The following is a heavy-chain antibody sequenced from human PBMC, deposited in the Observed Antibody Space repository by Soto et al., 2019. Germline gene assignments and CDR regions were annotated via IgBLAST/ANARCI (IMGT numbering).Heavy chain of an antibody. Sequence: QVQLVQSGAEVKKPGASVKVSCKASGYTFTSYDINWVRQATGQGLEWMGWMNPNSGKTGYAQKFQGRVTMTRNTSISTAYMELSSLRSEDTAVYYCATLRVHCSGGSCYSVLYAFDIWGQGTMVTVSS. CDR2: MNPNSGKT. CDR1: GYTFTSYD. J-gene: IGHJ3*02. CDR3: ATLRVHCSGGSCYSVLYAFDI. V-gene: IGHV1-8*01. D-gene: IGHD2-15*01.